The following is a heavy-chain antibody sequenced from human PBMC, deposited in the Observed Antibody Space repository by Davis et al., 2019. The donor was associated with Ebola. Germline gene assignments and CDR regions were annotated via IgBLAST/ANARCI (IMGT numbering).Heavy chain of an antibody. CDR3: ARDVFCRYTSCSSPSFDY. V-gene: IGHV1-18*04. CDR2: ISGYNGKR. Sequence: ASVKVSCKGSGYSFSTYGISWVRQAPGQGLEWMGWISGYNGKRDYAQKFQDRVTMTIEMSTSTGFMEVRSLRADDTAVYYCARDVFCRYTSCSSPSFDYWGQGTLVTVSS. J-gene: IGHJ4*02. D-gene: IGHD2-2*01. CDR1: GYSFSTYG.